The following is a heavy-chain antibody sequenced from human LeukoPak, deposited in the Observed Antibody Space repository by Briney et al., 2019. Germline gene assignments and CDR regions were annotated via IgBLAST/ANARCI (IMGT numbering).Heavy chain of an antibody. V-gene: IGHV3-23*01. D-gene: IGHD5-18*01. Sequence: GGSLRLSCAASGFTFSSYAMSWVRQAQGKGLEWVSAISGSGGSTYYADSVKGRFTISRDNSKNTLYLQMNSLRAEDTAVYYCAKDHRGGYSYGNYYFDYWGQGTLVTVSS. CDR2: ISGSGGST. CDR3: AKDHRGGYSYGNYYFDY. CDR1: GFTFSSYA. J-gene: IGHJ4*02.